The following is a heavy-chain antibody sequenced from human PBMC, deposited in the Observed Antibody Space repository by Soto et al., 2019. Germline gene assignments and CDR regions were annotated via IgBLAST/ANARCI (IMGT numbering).Heavy chain of an antibody. CDR1: GYTFSTYW. V-gene: IGHV5-51*01. Sequence: GESLKISCNGSGYTFSTYWIGWVRQMPGKGLEWMGIIYPGDSDTRYSPSFEGQVTISADKSISTAYLQWSSLKASDTAIYYCARHSNTKSLDYWGQGTLVTVSS. D-gene: IGHD2-2*01. J-gene: IGHJ4*02. CDR2: IYPGDSDT. CDR3: ARHSNTKSLDY.